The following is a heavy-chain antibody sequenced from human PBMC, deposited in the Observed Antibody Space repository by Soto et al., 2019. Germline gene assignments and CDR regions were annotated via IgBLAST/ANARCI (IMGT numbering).Heavy chain of an antibody. Sequence: ASETLSLTCAVSGGSISSYYWSWIRQPPGKGLECIGYIYYTGSTNYNPSLKSRVTISVDVSKNQFSLKLRSVTAADTAVYYCARAKKYGGSSGGWFDYWGQGALVTVSS. V-gene: IGHV4-59*01. D-gene: IGHD2-15*01. CDR2: IYYTGST. CDR1: GGSISSYY. CDR3: ARAKKYGGSSGGWFDY. J-gene: IGHJ4*02.